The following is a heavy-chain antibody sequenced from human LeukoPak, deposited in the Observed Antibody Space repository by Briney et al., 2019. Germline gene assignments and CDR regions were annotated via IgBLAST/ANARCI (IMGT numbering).Heavy chain of an antibody. Sequence: GGSLRLSCAASGFTFSNNWMFWVRQAPGKGLEWVANIKYDGREKYYVDSVRGRFTISRDNAKNSLYLQMNSLRAEDTAVYYCAREPADGAGSYPLDYWGQGTLVTVSS. J-gene: IGHJ4*02. CDR1: GFTFSNNW. V-gene: IGHV3-7*01. CDR2: IKYDGREK. CDR3: AREPADGAGSYPLDY. D-gene: IGHD3-10*01.